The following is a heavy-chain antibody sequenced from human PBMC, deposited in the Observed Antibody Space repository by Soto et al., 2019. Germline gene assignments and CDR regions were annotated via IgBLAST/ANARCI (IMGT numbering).Heavy chain of an antibody. D-gene: IGHD6-13*01. J-gene: IGHJ6*02. CDR1: GFTFSSYA. CDR3: ARDSYPGSSSWSGPYYYGMDV. CDR2: ISYDGSNK. V-gene: IGHV3-30-3*01. Sequence: GGSLRLSCAASGFTFSSYAMHWVRQAPGKGLEWVAVISYDGSNKYYADSVKGRFTISRDNSKSTLYLQMNSLRAEDTAVYYCARDSYPGSSSWSGPYYYGMDVWGQGTTVTVSS.